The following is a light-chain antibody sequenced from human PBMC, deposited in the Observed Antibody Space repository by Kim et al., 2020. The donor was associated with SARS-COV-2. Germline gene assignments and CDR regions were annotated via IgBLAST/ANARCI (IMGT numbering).Light chain of an antibody. Sequence: EIVMTQSPATLSVSPGERATLSCRASQSVSSNLAWYQQKPGQAPRLLIYGASTRATGIPARFSGSGSGTEFTLTISSPQSEGFAVYYCQQYNNWPAYTFGQGTKLEI. J-gene: IGKJ2*01. CDR2: GAS. V-gene: IGKV3-15*01. CDR1: QSVSSN. CDR3: QQYNNWPAYT.